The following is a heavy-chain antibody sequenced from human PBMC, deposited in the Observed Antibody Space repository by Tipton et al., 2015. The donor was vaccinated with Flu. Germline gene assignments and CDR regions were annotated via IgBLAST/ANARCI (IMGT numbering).Heavy chain of an antibody. CDR2: IYPGDSDT. D-gene: IGHD6-13*01. CDR3: VRPGKQLLRGSAFDM. J-gene: IGHJ3*02. Sequence: QSGAEVKKPGQSLKISCKGSGYSFTTYWIGWVRQMPGKGLEWMGIIYPGDSDTRYSPSFQGQVTISADKSISTAYLQWSSLKASDTAMYYCVRPGKQLLRGSAFDMWGQGTMVTVSS. V-gene: IGHV5-51*03. CDR1: GYSFTTYW.